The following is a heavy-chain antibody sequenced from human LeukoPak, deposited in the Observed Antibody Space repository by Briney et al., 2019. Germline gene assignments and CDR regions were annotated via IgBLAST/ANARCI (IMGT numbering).Heavy chain of an antibody. Sequence: SGGSLRLSCAASGFTFSSHWMHWVRHAPGKGLEWVAYMNQLGNEKNYLDSVKGRFTISRDNAKNSLYLQMNSLRAEDTAVYYCARGTYYYEFWGQGTLVTVSS. CDR3: ARGTYYYEF. CDR2: MNQLGNEK. J-gene: IGHJ4*02. D-gene: IGHD3-16*01. CDR1: GFTFSSHW. V-gene: IGHV3-7*04.